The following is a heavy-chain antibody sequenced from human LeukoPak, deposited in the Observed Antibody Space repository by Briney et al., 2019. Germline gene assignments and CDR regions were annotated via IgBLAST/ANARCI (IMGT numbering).Heavy chain of an antibody. CDR3: ARDTRELLGGYYFDY. CDR2: INPAGGAA. CDR1: GYPFLRFC. J-gene: IGHJ4*02. V-gene: IGHV1-46*01. D-gene: IGHD3-10*01. Sequence: ASAKVSCKASGYPFLRFCIHWVRQAPGQGLEWMGKINPAGGAASYAQRFQGRVTVTRDTSASTVYMELSSLRSEDTAVYYCARDTRELLGGYYFDYWGQGALVTVSS.